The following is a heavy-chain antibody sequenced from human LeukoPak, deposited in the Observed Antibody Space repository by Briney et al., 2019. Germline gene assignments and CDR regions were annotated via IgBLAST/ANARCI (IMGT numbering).Heavy chain of an antibody. J-gene: IGHJ4*02. Sequence: PGGSLRLSCAASGFTFSSYGMHWVRQAPGKGLEWVAVIWYDGSNKYYADSVKGRFTISRDNSKNTLYLQMNSLRAEDTAVYYCASSTIDIVGAYPTEFDYWGQGTLVTVSS. CDR3: ASSTIDIVGAYPTEFDY. CDR1: GFTFSSYG. V-gene: IGHV3-33*01. D-gene: IGHD1-26*01. CDR2: IWYDGSNK.